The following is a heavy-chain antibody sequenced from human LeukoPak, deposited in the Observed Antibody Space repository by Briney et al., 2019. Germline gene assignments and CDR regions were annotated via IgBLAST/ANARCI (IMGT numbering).Heavy chain of an antibody. J-gene: IGHJ4*02. CDR3: ARGHDVYSSGWYKFDY. V-gene: IGHV1-69*05. D-gene: IGHD6-19*01. CDR2: IIPIFGTA. Sequence: SVRVSCKASGGTFSSYAISWVRQAPGQGLEWMGRIIPIFGTANYAQKFQGRVTITTDESTSTAYMELSSLRSEDTAVYYCARGHDVYSSGWYKFDYWGQGTLVTVSS. CDR1: GGTFSSYA.